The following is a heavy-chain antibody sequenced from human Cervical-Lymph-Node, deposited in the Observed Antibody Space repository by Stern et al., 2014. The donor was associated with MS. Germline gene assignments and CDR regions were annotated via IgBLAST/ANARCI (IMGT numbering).Heavy chain of an antibody. CDR2: IKDKSDGGTT. J-gene: IGHJ4*02. D-gene: IGHD3-22*01. V-gene: IGHV3-15*01. CDR1: GFTFKNAG. Sequence: EVQLVESGGGLVKPGGSLRLSCAASGFTFKNAGMSWVRQAPGKGLEWVGGIKDKSDGGTTDYAESVKGRFTISRDDSKDTLYLELIRLKTEDTAVYYCSTVRYDRSAKPDFWGQGTLVTVSS. CDR3: STVRYDRSAKPDF.